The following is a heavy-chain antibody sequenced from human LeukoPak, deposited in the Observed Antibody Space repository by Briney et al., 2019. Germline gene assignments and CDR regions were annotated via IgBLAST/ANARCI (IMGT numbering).Heavy chain of an antibody. Sequence: ASVKVSCKASGYTFTSYGISWVRQAPGQGLEWMGWISAYNGNTNYAQKLQGRVTMTTDTSTSTAYMEPRSLRSDDTAVYYCARVGGMVVAADPFDYWGQGTLVTVSS. CDR3: ARVGGMVVAADPFDY. D-gene: IGHD2-15*01. CDR2: ISAYNGNT. V-gene: IGHV1-18*01. CDR1: GYTFTSYG. J-gene: IGHJ4*02.